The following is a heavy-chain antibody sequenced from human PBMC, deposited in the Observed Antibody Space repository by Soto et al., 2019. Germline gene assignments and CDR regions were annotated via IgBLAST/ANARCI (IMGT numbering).Heavy chain of an antibody. CDR3: AKDPVEYSSSGGPIDY. Sequence: PGGSLRLSCAASGFTFSSYAMSWVRQAPGKGLEWVSAISGSGGSTYYADSVKGRFTISRDNSKNTLYLQMNSLRAEDTAVYYCAKDPVEYSSSGGPIDYWGQGTLVTVSS. CDR2: ISGSGGST. CDR1: GFTFSSYA. V-gene: IGHV3-23*01. J-gene: IGHJ4*02. D-gene: IGHD6-6*01.